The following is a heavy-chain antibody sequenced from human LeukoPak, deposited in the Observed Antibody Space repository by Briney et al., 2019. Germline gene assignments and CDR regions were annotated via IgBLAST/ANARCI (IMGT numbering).Heavy chain of an antibody. CDR3: VKGRRRGYAYGTLES. Sequence: PGGSLRLSCAASGFTFSSYWMSWVRQAPGKGLEWVANIKQDGSEKYYVDSVKGRFIISRDNNKNSLYLQMNGLRTDDTGLYYCVKGRRRGYAYGTLESWGQGTLVTVSS. D-gene: IGHD5-18*01. CDR1: GFTFSSYW. V-gene: IGHV3-7*03. CDR2: IKQDGSEK. J-gene: IGHJ4*02.